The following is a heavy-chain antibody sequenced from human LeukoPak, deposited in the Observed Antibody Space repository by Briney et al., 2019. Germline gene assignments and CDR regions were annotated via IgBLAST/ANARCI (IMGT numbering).Heavy chain of an antibody. Sequence: SETLSLTCTVSGGSISSYYWSWIRQPPGKGLEWIGYIYYSGSTNYNPSLKSRVTISVDTSKNQFSLKLSSVTAADTAVYYCARDADGCNYLDYWGQGTLVTVSS. CDR1: GGSISSYY. D-gene: IGHD5-24*01. CDR2: IYYSGST. J-gene: IGHJ4*02. CDR3: ARDADGCNYLDY. V-gene: IGHV4-59*01.